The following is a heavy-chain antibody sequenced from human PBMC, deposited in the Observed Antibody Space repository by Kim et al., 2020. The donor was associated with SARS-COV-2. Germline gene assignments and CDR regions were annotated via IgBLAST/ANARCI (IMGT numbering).Heavy chain of an antibody. V-gene: IGHV3-49*04. CDR1: GFTFGDYA. Sequence: GGSLRLSCTASGFTFGDYAMSWVRQAPGKGLEWVGFIRSKAYGGTTEYAASVKGRFTISRDDSKSIAYLQMNSLKTEDTAVYYCTRDGGDAFDIWGQGTMVTVSS. CDR3: TRDGGDAFDI. J-gene: IGHJ3*02. D-gene: IGHD6-25*01. CDR2: IRSKAYGGTT.